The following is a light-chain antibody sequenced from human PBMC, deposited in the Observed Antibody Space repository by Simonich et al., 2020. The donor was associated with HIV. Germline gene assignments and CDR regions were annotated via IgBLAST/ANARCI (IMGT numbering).Light chain of an antibody. CDR1: QGVSSN. J-gene: IGKJ2*01. CDR3: HQNYNWPLF. Sequence: EIFMPQSQATLSFSPGKIATPPARASQGVSSNLAWYPQKPGQAPGLLIYGASTRATGIPARFSGSGSGTEFTLTISSMQSEDFAVYYCHQNYNWPLFFGQGTKLEIK. V-gene: IGKV3-15*01. CDR2: GAS.